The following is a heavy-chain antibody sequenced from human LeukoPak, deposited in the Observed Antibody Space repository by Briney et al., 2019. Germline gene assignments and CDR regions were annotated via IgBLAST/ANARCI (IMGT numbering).Heavy chain of an antibody. D-gene: IGHD3-10*01. Sequence: PGRSLRLSCAASGFTFSSYGMHWVRQAQGNGLDWVPVISSDGKTEIYADSVRGRFTISRDNSKGTHYLQMNSLRSEDTAVYYCAKDQPTLISRSFDCWGQGALVTVSS. J-gene: IGHJ4*02. CDR2: ISSDGKTE. CDR1: GFTFSSYG. V-gene: IGHV3-30*18. CDR3: AKDQPTLISRSFDC.